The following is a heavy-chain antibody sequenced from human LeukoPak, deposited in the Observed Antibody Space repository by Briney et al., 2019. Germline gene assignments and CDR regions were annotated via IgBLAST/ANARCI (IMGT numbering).Heavy chain of an antibody. CDR1: GFTFDDYA. CDR2: ISWNSGSI. D-gene: IGHD3-9*01. CDR3: AKDVLRYFDWLSGLFDY. J-gene: IGHJ4*02. Sequence: GGSLRLSCAASGFTFDDYAMHWVRQAPGKGLEWVSGISWNSGSIGCADSVKGRFTISRDNAKNSLYLQMNSLRAEDTALYYCAKDVLRYFDWLSGLFDYWGQGTLVTVSS. V-gene: IGHV3-9*01.